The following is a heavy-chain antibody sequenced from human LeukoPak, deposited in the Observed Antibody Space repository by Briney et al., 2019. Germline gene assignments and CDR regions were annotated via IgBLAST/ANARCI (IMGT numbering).Heavy chain of an antibody. CDR2: ISYHGSHT. Sequence: VSLISYHGSHTYYAASVKGRVTISRDNSGNTLHLQMDSLRPEDTAMYYCASTAGDGAFDIWGQGTMVTVSS. V-gene: IGHV3-30*03. D-gene: IGHD3-10*01. CDR3: ASTAGDGAFDI. J-gene: IGHJ3*02.